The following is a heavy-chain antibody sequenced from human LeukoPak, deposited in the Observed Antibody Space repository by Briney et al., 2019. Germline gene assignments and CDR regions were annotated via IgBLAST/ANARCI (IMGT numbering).Heavy chain of an antibody. J-gene: IGHJ4*02. Sequence: GGSLRLSCAASGFTFTNAWMSWVRQAPGKGLEWVGRIKNKTDGGTTDYAAPVKGRFTISRDDSKNTLYLQMNSLKTGDTAVYYCTTAGYTYGYDYWGQGTLVTVSS. CDR1: GFTFTNAW. CDR3: TTAGYTYGYDY. D-gene: IGHD5-18*01. CDR2: IKNKTDGGTT. V-gene: IGHV3-15*01.